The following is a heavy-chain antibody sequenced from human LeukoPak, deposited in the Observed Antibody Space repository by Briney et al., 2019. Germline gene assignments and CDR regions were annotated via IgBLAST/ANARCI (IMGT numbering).Heavy chain of an antibody. CDR2: ISGSGGST. CDR3: AKNSTVVVPATIRY. CDR1: GFTFSNYA. D-gene: IGHD2-2*01. J-gene: IGHJ4*02. Sequence: SGGSLRLSCAASGFTFSNYAMSWARQSPGRGLESVSAISGSGGSTYYADSVKGRFTISRDNPKNTLYLQMNSLRAEDTAVYYCAKNSTVVVPATIRYWSQGTLVTVSS. V-gene: IGHV3-23*01.